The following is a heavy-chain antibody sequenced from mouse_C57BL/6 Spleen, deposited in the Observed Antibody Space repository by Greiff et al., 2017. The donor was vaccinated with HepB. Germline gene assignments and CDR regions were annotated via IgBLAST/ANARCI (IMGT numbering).Heavy chain of an antibody. Sequence: QVQLQQPGAELVRPGTSVKLSCKASGYTFTSYWMHWVKQRPGQGLEWIGVIDPSDSYTNYNQKFKGKATLTVDTSSSTAYMQLSSLTSEDSAVYYCAREGKLGPYFDDWGQGTTLTVSS. CDR1: GYTFTSYW. CDR2: IDPSDSYT. J-gene: IGHJ2*01. D-gene: IGHD4-1*01. V-gene: IGHV1-59*01. CDR3: AREGKLGPYFDD.